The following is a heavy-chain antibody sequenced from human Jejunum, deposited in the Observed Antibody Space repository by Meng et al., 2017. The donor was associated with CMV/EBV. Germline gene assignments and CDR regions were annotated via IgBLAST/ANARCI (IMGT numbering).Heavy chain of an antibody. CDR3: ARHADGGWYAMDV. D-gene: IGHD2-15*01. J-gene: IGHJ6*02. CDR2: IRSDGTET. CDR1: AFPFSHYW. Sequence: SAFPFSHYWMTWVRQPPGKGLEWVANIRSDGTETNHVDSLKGRFTISRDNGKNALYLQMNSLRVEDTAVYYCARHADGGWYAMDVWGHGTTVTVSS. V-gene: IGHV3-7*02.